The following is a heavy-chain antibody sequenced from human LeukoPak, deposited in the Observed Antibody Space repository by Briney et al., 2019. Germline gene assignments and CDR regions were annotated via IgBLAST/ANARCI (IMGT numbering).Heavy chain of an antibody. J-gene: IGHJ6*02. V-gene: IGHV1-46*01. CDR3: ARLTWGVYGMDV. Sequence: ASVKVSCKASGYTFTSYYMHWVRQAPGQGLEWMGIINPSGGSTSYAQKFQGRVTMTRNTSISTAYMELSSLRSEDTAVYYCARLTWGVYGMDVWGQGTTVTVSS. CDR2: INPSGGST. D-gene: IGHD7-27*01. CDR1: GYTFTSYY.